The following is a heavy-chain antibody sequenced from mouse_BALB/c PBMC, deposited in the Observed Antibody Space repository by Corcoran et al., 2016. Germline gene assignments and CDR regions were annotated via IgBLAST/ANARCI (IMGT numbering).Heavy chain of an antibody. Sequence: QIQLVQSGPELKKTGETVKISCKASGYTFTNYGMNWVKKAPGKGLKWMGWINTYTGEPTYADDFKGRFAFSLETSASTAYLQINNLKNGDTATYFCAREPYAMDYWGQGTSVTVSS. CDR2: INTYTGEP. CDR1: GYTFTNYG. CDR3: AREPYAMDY. J-gene: IGHJ4*01. V-gene: IGHV9-3-1*01.